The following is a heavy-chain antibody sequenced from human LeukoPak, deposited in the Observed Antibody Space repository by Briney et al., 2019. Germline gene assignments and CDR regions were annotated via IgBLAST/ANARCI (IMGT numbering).Heavy chain of an antibody. Sequence: GGSLRLSCATSGFTVSSNFMSWVRQAPGKGLEWVSVIYSGGDTYYADSVKGRFTISRDNSKNTLYLQMNSLRAEDTAVYYCARVQWDGYNSQAFDISGQGTVVTVSS. J-gene: IGHJ3*02. V-gene: IGHV3-66*01. D-gene: IGHD5-12*01. CDR2: IYSGGDT. CDR3: ARVQWDGYNSQAFDI. CDR1: GFTVSSNF.